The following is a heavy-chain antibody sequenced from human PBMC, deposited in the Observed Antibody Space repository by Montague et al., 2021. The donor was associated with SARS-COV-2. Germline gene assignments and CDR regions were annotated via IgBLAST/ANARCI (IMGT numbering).Heavy chain of an antibody. CDR3: ARVRGITMIVVVIAGAFDN. CDR2: IYYSGST. D-gene: IGHD3-22*01. J-gene: IGHJ3*02. Sequence: TLSLTCTVSGGSISSGDYYWSWIRQPPGKGLEWIGYIYYSGSTYYNPSLKSRVTISVDTSKNQFSLKLSSVTAADTAVYYCARVRGITMIVVVIAGAFDNWGQGTMVTVSS. V-gene: IGHV4-30-4*01. CDR1: GGSISSGDYY.